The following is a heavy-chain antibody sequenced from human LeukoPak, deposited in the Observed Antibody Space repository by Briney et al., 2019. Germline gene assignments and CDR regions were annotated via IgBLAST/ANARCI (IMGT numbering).Heavy chain of an antibody. V-gene: IGHV1-8*03. D-gene: IGHD6-13*01. Sequence: ASVKVSCKASGYTFTSYDINWVRQATGQGLEWMGWRNPNSGNTGYAQKFQGRVTITRNTSISTAYMELSSLRSEDTAVYYCARGEIAAAGHFAYWGQGQLVTVSS. J-gene: IGHJ4*02. CDR3: ARGEIAAAGHFAY. CDR1: GYTFTSYD. CDR2: RNPNSGNT.